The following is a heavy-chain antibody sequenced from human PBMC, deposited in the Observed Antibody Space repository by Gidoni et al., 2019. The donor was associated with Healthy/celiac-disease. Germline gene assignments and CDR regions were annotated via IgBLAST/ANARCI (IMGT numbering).Heavy chain of an antibody. CDR2: IKQDGSEK. CDR1: GFTLSSYW. D-gene: IGHD5-12*01. V-gene: IGHV3-7*01. J-gene: IGHJ4*02. CDR3: ARELSGYDWPIFDY. Sequence: EVQLAESGGGLVQPGGSLRLSCAASGFTLSSYWMTWVRQAPGKGLEWVANIKQDGSEKYYVDSVKGRFTISRDNAKNSLYLQMNSLRAEDTAVYYCARELSGYDWPIFDYWGQGTLVTVSS.